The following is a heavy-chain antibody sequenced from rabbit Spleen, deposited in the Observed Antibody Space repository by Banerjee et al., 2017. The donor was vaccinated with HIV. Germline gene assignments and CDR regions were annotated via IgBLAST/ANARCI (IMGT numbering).Heavy chain of an antibody. D-gene: IGHD8-1*01. CDR2: IYAADSDIT. V-gene: IGHV1S40*01. J-gene: IGHJ6*01. CDR1: RFSFSRDYY. CDR3: ARDTGSSFSSYGMDL. Sequence: QSLEESGGDLVKPGASLTLTCTASRFSFSRDYYMCWVRQAPGKGLEWIACIYAADSDITYYASWAKGRFTISKTSSTTVTLQMTDLTAADTATYFCARDTGSSFSSYGMDLWGPGTLVTVS.